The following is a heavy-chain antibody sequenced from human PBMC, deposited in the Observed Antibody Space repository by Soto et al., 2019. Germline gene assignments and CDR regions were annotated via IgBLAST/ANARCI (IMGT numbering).Heavy chain of an antibody. V-gene: IGHV4-4*07. Sequence: PSETLSLTCTVTGGTISTYDWCWIRQSAGKGLEWLGRIHTSGNTNYNSSVKSRLSMSVDTSKNQFSLKLSSVTAADKAVYYCARGGIRGGLDVWGQGTTVTVSS. CDR1: GGTISTYD. D-gene: IGHD2-15*01. CDR3: ARGGIRGGLDV. J-gene: IGHJ6*02. CDR2: IHTSGNT.